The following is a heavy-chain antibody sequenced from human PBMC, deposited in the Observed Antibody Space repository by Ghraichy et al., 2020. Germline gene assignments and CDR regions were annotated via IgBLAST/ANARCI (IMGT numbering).Heavy chain of an antibody. Sequence: TLSLTCAVSGGSISSGGYSWSWIRQPPGKGLEWIGYIYYSGSTYYNPSLKSRVTISVDTSKNQFSLKLSSVTAADTAVYYCARVDLGYCSGGSCYENWFDPWGQGTLVTVSS. CDR1: GGSISSGGYS. CDR2: IYYSGST. CDR3: ARVDLGYCSGGSCYENWFDP. D-gene: IGHD2-15*01. V-gene: IGHV4-30-4*07. J-gene: IGHJ5*02.